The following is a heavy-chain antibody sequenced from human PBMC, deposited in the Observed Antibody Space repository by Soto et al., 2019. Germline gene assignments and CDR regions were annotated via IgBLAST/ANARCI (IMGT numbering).Heavy chain of an antibody. Sequence: QVRLVQSGAEVKKTGSSVKVSCKASGTTFSNYAIGWVRQAPGQGLEWMGGIILPFGTPNYAQKFQGRVTITAEEPMTTVYMELRGLRFEDTAVYYCVRGPDYEGYFDYWGQGSLVTVSS. V-gene: IGHV1-69*12. D-gene: IGHD3-22*01. CDR2: IILPFGTP. J-gene: IGHJ4*02. CDR3: VRGPDYEGYFDY. CDR1: GTTFSNYA.